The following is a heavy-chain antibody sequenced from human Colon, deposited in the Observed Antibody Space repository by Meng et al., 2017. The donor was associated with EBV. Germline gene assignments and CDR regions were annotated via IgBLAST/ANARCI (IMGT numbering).Heavy chain of an antibody. CDR2: IKRASDGETT. CDR3: TDVGGDMI. V-gene: IGHV3-15*01. D-gene: IGHD3-10*01. J-gene: IGHJ4*02. Sequence: EVQPVRSGGGLVKPGEPISLFCASSGFTITNSHMTWVRQAPGKGLEWVGRIKRASDGETTDYAAPVNGRFTISRDDSKSTVYLQMNSLKSEDTGVYYCTDVGGDMIWGQGTLVTVSS. CDR1: GFTITNSH.